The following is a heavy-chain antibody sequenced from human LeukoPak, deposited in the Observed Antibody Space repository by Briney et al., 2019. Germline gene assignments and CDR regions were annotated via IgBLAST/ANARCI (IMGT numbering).Heavy chain of an antibody. CDR3: AKEIDTLGTNAFDI. J-gene: IGHJ3*02. Sequence: PGRSLRLSCAASGFTFSSYAMHWVRQAPGKGLEWVSLISRDGGSTYYADSVRGRFTISRDNSKNSLYLQMDTLRTEDTAFYYCAKEIDTLGTNAFDIWGQGTMVTVSS. V-gene: IGHV3-43*02. D-gene: IGHD2-15*01. CDR2: ISRDGGST. CDR1: GFTFSSYA.